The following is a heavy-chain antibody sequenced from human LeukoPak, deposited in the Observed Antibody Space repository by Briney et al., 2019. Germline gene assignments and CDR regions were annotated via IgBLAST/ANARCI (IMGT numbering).Heavy chain of an antibody. J-gene: IGHJ4*02. CDR3: ARSSLAVAGSVFDY. CDR1: GYTFTSYG. Sequence: EASVKVSCKASGYTFTSYGISWVRQAPGQGLEWMGWISTYNGNTHYAQKLQGRVTMTTDTSTSTAYVELRSLRSDDTAVYYCARSSLAVAGSVFDYWGQGTLVTVSS. CDR2: ISTYNGNT. D-gene: IGHD6-19*01. V-gene: IGHV1-18*04.